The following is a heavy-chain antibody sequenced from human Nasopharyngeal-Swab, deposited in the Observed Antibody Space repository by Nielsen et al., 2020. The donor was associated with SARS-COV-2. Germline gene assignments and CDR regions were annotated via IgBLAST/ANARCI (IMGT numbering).Heavy chain of an antibody. D-gene: IGHD2-15*01. CDR2: INAGNGNT. CDR1: GCTFTTYA. V-gene: IGHV1-3*01. Sequence: VSVKVSCKASGCTFTTYAMHWVRQAPGQRLEWMGWINAGNGNTKYSQNFQGRVTMTRDTSTSTVYMGLSSLRSEDTAVYYCARGGDPREVVAATDCFDPWGQGTLVTVSS. CDR3: ARGGDPREVVAATDCFDP. J-gene: IGHJ5*02.